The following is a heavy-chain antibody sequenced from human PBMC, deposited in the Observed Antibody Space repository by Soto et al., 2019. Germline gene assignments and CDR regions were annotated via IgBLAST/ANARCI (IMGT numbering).Heavy chain of an antibody. Sequence: QVRMVESGGGMVQPGRSLSLYCAASGFTLSTYTMHWVRQAPGKGLEWVPLIWHDGSNRYYADSVKGRFTSTRDNSNNTLYVQMNSLRGEDTAVYYCARDLGYSNSHPFDYWGQETLVTVS. J-gene: IGHJ4*02. CDR2: IWHDGSNR. CDR1: GFTLSTYT. CDR3: ARDLGYSNSHPFDY. V-gene: IGHV3-33*01. D-gene: IGHD4-4*01.